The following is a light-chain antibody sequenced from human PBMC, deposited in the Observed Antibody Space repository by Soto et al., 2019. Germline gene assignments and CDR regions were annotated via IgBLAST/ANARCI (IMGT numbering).Light chain of an antibody. CDR3: HQRHSWPLT. CDR1: PSVSNS. V-gene: IGKV3-11*01. CDR2: DAS. Sequence: EIVLTQSPATLSLSPGERAPLSCRASPSVSNSLAWYQQKPGQAPRLLISDASNRATGIPARFSGSGSGTDFTLTSSSLEPEDFAVYYCHQRHSWPLTFGGGTKVEI. J-gene: IGKJ4*01.